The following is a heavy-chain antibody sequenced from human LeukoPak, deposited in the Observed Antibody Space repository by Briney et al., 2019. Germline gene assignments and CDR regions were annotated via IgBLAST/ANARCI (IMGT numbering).Heavy chain of an antibody. V-gene: IGHV3-23*01. J-gene: IGHJ4*02. CDR1: GFTFNNYA. CDR3: AKDTYSTSPYYFDY. CDR2: ISSGGST. D-gene: IGHD1-26*01. Sequence: GGSLRLSCAATGFTFNNYAMSWVRQAPGKGLKWVSGISSGGSTYYADSVKGRFTISRDNSKNTLYLQMNSLRAEDTAVYYCAKDTYSTSPYYFDYWGQGTLVTVSS.